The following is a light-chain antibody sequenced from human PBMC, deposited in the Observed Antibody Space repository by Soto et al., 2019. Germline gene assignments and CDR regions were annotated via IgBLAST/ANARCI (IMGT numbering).Light chain of an antibody. CDR2: GAS. CDR1: QSVSSN. V-gene: IGKV3-15*01. J-gene: IGKJ5*01. Sequence: EIVMTQSPATLPVSPGERATLSCRASQSVSSNLAWYQQKPGQAPRFLIYGASTSATGIPARFSGSGSGTEFTLTISSLQSEDFAVYYCQQYGSSITFGQGTRLEIK. CDR3: QQYGSSIT.